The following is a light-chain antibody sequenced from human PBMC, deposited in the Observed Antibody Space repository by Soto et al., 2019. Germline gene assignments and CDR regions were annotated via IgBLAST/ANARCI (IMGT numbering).Light chain of an antibody. CDR2: AAS. Sequence: DIQMPQYPSFLSAPVGDRFTTTCRASQGIRNDLAWFQQKKGKAPKXXIYAASNLQSGVPSRFSGSGYGTDFNLTISSLQTEDFATYFCLQHNNYPPTFGQGTKVDIK. J-gene: IGKJ1*01. CDR3: LQHNNYPPT. V-gene: IGKV1-17*01. CDR1: QGIRND.